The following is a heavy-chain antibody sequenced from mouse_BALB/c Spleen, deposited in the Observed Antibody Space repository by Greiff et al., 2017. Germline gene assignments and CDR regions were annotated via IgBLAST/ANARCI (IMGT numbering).Heavy chain of an antibody. D-gene: IGHD2-1*01. CDR2: IYPGNSDT. V-gene: IGHV1-5*01. Sequence: VQLQQSGTVLARPGASVKMSCKASGYTFTSYWMHWVKQRPGQGLEWIGAIYPGNSDTSYNQKFKGKAKLTAVTSTSTAYMELSSLTNEDSAVYYCTRWGGNYFYYFDYWGQGTTRTVSS. CDR1: GYTFTSYW. J-gene: IGHJ2*01. CDR3: TRWGGNYFYYFDY.